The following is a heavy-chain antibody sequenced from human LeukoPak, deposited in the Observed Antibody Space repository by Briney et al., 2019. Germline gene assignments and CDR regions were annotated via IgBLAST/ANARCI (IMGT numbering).Heavy chain of an antibody. D-gene: IGHD3-22*01. V-gene: IGHV3-30*02. J-gene: IGHJ4*02. CDR2: IRYDGSNK. Sequence: GGSLRPSCAASGFTFSSYGMHWVRQAPGKGLEWVAFIRYDGSNKYYADSVKGRFTISRDNSKNTLYLQMNSLRAEDTAVYYCAKAMYYYDSSGPCPFDYWGQGTLVTVSS. CDR1: GFTFSSYG. CDR3: AKAMYYYDSSGPCPFDY.